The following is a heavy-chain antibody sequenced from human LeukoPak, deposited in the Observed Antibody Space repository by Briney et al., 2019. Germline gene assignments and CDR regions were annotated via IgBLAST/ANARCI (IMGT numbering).Heavy chain of an antibody. CDR1: GYTFTGYH. V-gene: IGHV1-2*06. CDR3: ASDYCSSTSCLFDY. Sequence: ASVKVSCKASGYTFTGYHIHWVRQAPGQGLEWMGRINPNSGDTNYAQNFQGRVTMTRDTSINTAYMELSRLRSDDTAVYYCASDYCSSTSCLFDYWGQGTLVTVSS. D-gene: IGHD2-2*01. CDR2: INPNSGDT. J-gene: IGHJ4*02.